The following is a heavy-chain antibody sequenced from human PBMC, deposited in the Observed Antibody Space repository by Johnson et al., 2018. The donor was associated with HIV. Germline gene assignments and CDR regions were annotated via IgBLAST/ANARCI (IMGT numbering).Heavy chain of an antibody. CDR3: ARLNIAFDI. J-gene: IGHJ3*02. V-gene: IGHV3-30*03. D-gene: IGHD2/OR15-2a*01. Sequence: QVQLVESGGGVVQPGRSLRLSCAASGFTFSNFGFHWVRQAPGKGLEWVAVISYDGSNKYYADSLKGRFTISRDNSKSTLYLQMNSLLAEATAVYYCARLNIAFDIWGQGTMVTVSS. CDR1: GFTFSNFG. CDR2: ISYDGSNK.